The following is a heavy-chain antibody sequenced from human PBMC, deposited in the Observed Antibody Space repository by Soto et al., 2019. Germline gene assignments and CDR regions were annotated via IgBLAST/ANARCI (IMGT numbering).Heavy chain of an antibody. J-gene: IGHJ4*02. CDR1: GFTFSSYA. CDR2: ISGSGGST. D-gene: IGHD2-15*01. CDR3: AKECRGYCSGGSSDDY. Sequence: GGSLRLSCAASGFTFSSYAISWVRQAPGKGLEWVSAISGSGGSTYYADSVKGRFTISRDNSKNTLYLQMNSLRAEDTAVYYCAKECRGYCSGGSSDDYWGQGTLVTVSS. V-gene: IGHV3-23*01.